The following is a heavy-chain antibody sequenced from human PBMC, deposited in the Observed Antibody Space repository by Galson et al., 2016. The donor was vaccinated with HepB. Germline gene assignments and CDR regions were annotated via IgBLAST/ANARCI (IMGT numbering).Heavy chain of an antibody. CDR1: GYAFSSFG. CDR3: ARARGTTLKGSYFDF. V-gene: IGHV1-18*04. CDR2: INAYSGNT. D-gene: IGHD1-1*01. Sequence: SVKVSCKASGYAFSSFGINWVRQAPGQGLEWMGWINAYSGNTFYAQKLQGRVTMTTDTSTSTAYMELRSLRSDDTAVYYCARARGTTLKGSYFDFWGRGTLVTVSS. J-gene: IGHJ2*01.